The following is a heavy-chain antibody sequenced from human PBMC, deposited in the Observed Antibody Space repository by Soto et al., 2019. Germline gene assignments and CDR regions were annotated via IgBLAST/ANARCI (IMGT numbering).Heavy chain of an antibody. D-gene: IGHD4-4*01. CDR1: GTTFSSFW. Sequence: GGSQRLSCAASGTTFSSFWMHWVRQAPGKGLVWVSRINSDGSSTVYADSVKGRFTISRDNAKTTLYLQMNSLRAEDTAVYYCARSNYPYYFDYWGQGTLVTVSS. J-gene: IGHJ4*02. CDR2: INSDGSST. V-gene: IGHV3-74*01. CDR3: ARSNYPYYFDY.